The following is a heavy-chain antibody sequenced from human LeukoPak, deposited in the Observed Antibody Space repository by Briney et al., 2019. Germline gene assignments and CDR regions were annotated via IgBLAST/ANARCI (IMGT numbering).Heavy chain of an antibody. CDR1: GYTFTGYY. CDR2: INPNSDGT. Sequence: ASVKVSCKASGYTFTGYYMHWVRQAPGQGLEWMGWINPNSDGTNYAQKFQGRVTMTRDTSISTAYMELSRLRSDDTAVYYCARNSGYDSNDYWGQGTLVTVSS. D-gene: IGHD5-12*01. CDR3: ARNSGYDSNDY. J-gene: IGHJ4*02. V-gene: IGHV1-2*02.